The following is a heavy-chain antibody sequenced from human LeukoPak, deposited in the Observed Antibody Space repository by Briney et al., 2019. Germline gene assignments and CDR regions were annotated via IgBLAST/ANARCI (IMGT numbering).Heavy chain of an antibody. CDR3: ARPGYCTSTTCWDLDY. D-gene: IGHD2-2*01. CDR2: VYPGDANT. J-gene: IGHJ4*02. V-gene: IGHV5-51*01. Sequence: LGESLKISCQVSGYSFSSYYIGWVRQMPGKGLEWMGIVYPGDANTRYSPSFQGQVTISVDKSISTAYLQWCSLKASDTAMYYCARPGYCTSTTCWDLDYWGQGTLVTVSP. CDR1: GYSFSSYY.